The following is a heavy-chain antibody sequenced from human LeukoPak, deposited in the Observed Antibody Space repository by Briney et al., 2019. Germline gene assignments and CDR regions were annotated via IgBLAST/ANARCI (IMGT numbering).Heavy chain of an antibody. CDR2: ISGSGSYI. J-gene: IGHJ1*01. CDR1: GFPFIEYS. CDR3: ARDVKYCSSTSCYTVHLQH. D-gene: IGHD2-2*02. V-gene: IGHV3-21*01. Sequence: PGGSLRLSCTASGFPFIEYSMNWVRQAPGKGLEWVSFISGSGSYIYYADSVKGRFTISRDNAKNSLFLQVNSLRAEDTAVYYCARDVKYCSSTSCYTVHLQHWGQGTLVTVSS.